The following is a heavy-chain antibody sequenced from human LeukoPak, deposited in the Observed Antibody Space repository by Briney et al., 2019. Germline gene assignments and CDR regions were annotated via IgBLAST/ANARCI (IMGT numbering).Heavy chain of an antibody. CDR2: ISGSGGST. Sequence: GGSLRLSCAASGFTLSSYAMSWVRQAPGKGLEWVSAISGSGGSTYYADSVKGRFTISRDNSKNTLYLQMNSLRAEDTAVYYCAKGVVPAASTYYYYYYGMDVWGKGTTVTVSS. CDR3: AKGVVPAASTYYYYYYGMDV. D-gene: IGHD2-2*01. CDR1: GFTLSSYA. V-gene: IGHV3-23*01. J-gene: IGHJ6*04.